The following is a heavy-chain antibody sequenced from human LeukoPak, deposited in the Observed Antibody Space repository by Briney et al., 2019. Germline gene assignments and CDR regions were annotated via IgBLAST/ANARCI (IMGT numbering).Heavy chain of an antibody. J-gene: IGHJ3*02. V-gene: IGHV1-2*02. CDR2: INPNSGGT. Sequence: ASVKVSCKASGYTFTGYYMHWVRQAPGQGLEWMGWINPNSGGTNYAQKFQGRVTMTRDTSISTAYMELSRLRSDDTAVYYCAASSGWSYAAAFDIWGQGTMVTVSS. CDR1: GYTFTGYY. D-gene: IGHD6-19*01. CDR3: AASSGWSYAAAFDI.